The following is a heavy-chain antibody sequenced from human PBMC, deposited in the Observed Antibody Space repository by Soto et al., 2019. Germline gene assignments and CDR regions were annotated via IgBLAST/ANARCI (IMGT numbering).Heavy chain of an antibody. V-gene: IGHV4-34*01. Sequence: SETLSLTCAVYGGSFSGYYWSWIRQPPGKGLEWIGEINHSGSTNYNPSLKSRVTISVDTSKNQFSLKLSSVTAADTAVYYCASGTMYYDILTGYPHYYYYGMDVRSQGTTVTVSS. J-gene: IGHJ6*02. D-gene: IGHD3-9*01. CDR2: INHSGST. CDR1: GGSFSGYY. CDR3: ASGTMYYDILTGYPHYYYYGMDV.